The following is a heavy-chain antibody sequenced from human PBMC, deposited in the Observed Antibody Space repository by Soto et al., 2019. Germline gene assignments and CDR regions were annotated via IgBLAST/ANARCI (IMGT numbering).Heavy chain of an antibody. CDR2: ISYDGSNK. CDR1: GFTFSSYA. CDR3: ASRARYCGGDCSIPN. J-gene: IGHJ4*02. V-gene: IGHV3-30-3*01. Sequence: QVQLVESGGGVVQPGRSLRLSCAASGFTFSSYAMHWVRQAPGKGLEWVAVISYDGSNKYYADSVKGRFTISRDNSKNTLYLQMNSLRAEDTAVYYCASRARYCGGDCSIPNWGQGTLVTDSS. D-gene: IGHD2-21*02.